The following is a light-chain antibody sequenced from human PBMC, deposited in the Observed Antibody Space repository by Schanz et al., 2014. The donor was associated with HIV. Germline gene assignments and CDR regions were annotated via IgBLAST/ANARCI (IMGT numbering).Light chain of an antibody. CDR1: QGIRND. J-gene: IGKJ2*01. CDR3: QQYNTHSPVYT. CDR2: AAS. Sequence: AIQMTQSPSSLSASVGDKVTITCRASQGIRNDLGWYQQKPGRAPQLLIYAASTLYTGVPSRFSGSGSGTDFTLTISSLQAEDSATYYCQQYNTHSPVYTFGQGTRLEIK. V-gene: IGKV1-6*02.